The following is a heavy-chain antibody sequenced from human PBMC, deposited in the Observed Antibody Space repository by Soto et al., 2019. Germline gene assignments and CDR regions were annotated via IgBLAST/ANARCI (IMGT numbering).Heavy chain of an antibody. J-gene: IGHJ4*02. CDR2: INPSGGST. V-gene: IGHV1-46*01. Sequence: ASVKVSCKASGYTFTSYYMHWVRQAPGQGLEWMGIINPSGGSTSYAQKFQGRVTMTRDTSTSTVYMELSSLRSEDTAVYYCARVNPVEMATIGVNGDWGQGTRVSVAS. CDR1: GYTFTSYY. D-gene: IGHD5-12*01. CDR3: ARVNPVEMATIGVNGD.